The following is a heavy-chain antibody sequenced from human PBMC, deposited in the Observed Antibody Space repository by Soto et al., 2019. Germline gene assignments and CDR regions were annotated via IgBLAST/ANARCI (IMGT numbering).Heavy chain of an antibody. CDR3: ARDESSGWYVAEYFQH. Sequence: GASVKVSCKASGYTFTSYGISWVRQAPGQGLEWMGWISAYNGNTNYAQKLQGRVTMTTDTSTSTAYMELRSLRSDDTAVYYCARDESSGWYVAEYFQHWGQGTLVTVSS. CDR2: ISAYNGNT. D-gene: IGHD6-19*01. V-gene: IGHV1-18*01. CDR1: GYTFTSYG. J-gene: IGHJ1*01.